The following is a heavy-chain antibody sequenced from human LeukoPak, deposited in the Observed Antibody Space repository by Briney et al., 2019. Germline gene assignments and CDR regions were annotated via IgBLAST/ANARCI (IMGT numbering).Heavy chain of an antibody. CDR2: INPNSGAT. Sequence: GASVKVSCKASVYTXTDYYIHWVRQAAGQGFAWLGWINPNSGATYYAREFQSRVTMTRDTSIAMLYVVLSSLTSDDKAAYYCARDIAPPGSWWFDSWGQGTLVTVSS. J-gene: IGHJ5*01. V-gene: IGHV1-2*02. CDR1: VYTXTDYY. CDR3: ARDIAPPGSWWFDS. D-gene: IGHD6-13*01.